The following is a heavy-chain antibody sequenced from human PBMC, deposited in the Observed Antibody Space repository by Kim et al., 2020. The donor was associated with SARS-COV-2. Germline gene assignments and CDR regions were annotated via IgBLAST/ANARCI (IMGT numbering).Heavy chain of an antibody. J-gene: IGHJ6*02. Sequence: SETLSLTCAVYGGSFSGYYWSWIRQPPGKGLEWIGEINHSGSTNYNPSLKSRVTISVDTSKNQFSLKLSSVTAADTAVYYCARGGVGAAAGNQRGMDVWGQGTTVTVSS. CDR3: ARGGVGAAAGNQRGMDV. CDR2: INHSGST. V-gene: IGHV4-34*01. CDR1: GGSFSGYY. D-gene: IGHD6-13*01.